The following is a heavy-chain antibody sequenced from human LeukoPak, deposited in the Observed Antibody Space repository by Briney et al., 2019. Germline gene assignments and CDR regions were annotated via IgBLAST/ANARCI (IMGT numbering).Heavy chain of an antibody. J-gene: IGHJ4*02. V-gene: IGHV1-69*04. CDR3: ARDTYYYDSSGYHSIDY. CDR2: IIPILGIA. Sequence: SVKVSCKASRGTFSSYTISWVPQAPGQGLEWMGRIIPILGIANYAQKCQGRVTITADKSTSTAYMELSSLRSEDTAVYYCARDTYYYDSSGYHSIDYWGQGNLVTVSS. CDR1: RGTFSSYT. D-gene: IGHD3-22*01.